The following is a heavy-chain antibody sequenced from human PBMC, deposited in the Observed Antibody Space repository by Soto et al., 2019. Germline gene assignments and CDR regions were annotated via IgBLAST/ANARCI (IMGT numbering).Heavy chain of an antibody. J-gene: IGHJ5*02. CDR3: GRGPKRLILARGFLGSWSDP. D-gene: IGHD3-10*01. CDR2: VKQSGST. CDR1: GGSLSGNF. V-gene: IGHV4-34*01. Sequence: SETLSLTCAVYGGSLSGNFWGWIRQPPGKGLEWIGEVKQSGSTNYNPSLKSRVTISVDTSRSQISLKVNSVTAADTAVYYCGRGPKRLILARGFLGSWSDPWPREFRSPSPQ.